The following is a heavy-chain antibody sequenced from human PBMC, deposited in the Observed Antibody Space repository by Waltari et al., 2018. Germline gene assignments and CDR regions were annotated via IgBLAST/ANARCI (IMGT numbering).Heavy chain of an antibody. J-gene: IGHJ4*02. D-gene: IGHD6-19*01. V-gene: IGHV3-48*02. CDR3: ARVYSSGWTSDY. Sequence: EVQLVESGGGLVQPGGSLRPSCAASGFTFSIYSINWVRQAPGKGLEWISYISSSSSTIYYADSVKGRFTTSRDNAKNSLNLQMNSLRDEDTAVYYCARVYSSGWTSDYWGQGTLVTVSS. CDR1: GFTFSIYS. CDR2: ISSSSSTI.